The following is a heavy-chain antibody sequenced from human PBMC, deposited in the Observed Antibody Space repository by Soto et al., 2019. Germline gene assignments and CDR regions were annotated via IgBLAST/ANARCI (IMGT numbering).Heavy chain of an antibody. V-gene: IGHV1-69*13. CDR3: ARDSRRAYRTYHAMDV. J-gene: IGHJ6*02. CDR1: GGTFSSYA. Sequence: GAPEKVSRKASGGTFSSYAISWVRQAPGQGLEWMGGIIPIFGTANYAQKFQGRVTITADESTSTAYMELSSLRSEDTAVYYCARDSRRAYRTYHAMDVWCQGTSVTVS. CDR2: IIPIFGTA.